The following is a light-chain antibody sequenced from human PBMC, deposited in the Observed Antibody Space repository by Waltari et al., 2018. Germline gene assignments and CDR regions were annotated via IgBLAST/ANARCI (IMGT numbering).Light chain of an antibody. Sequence: QSALTQPPSASGSPGQSVTISCTGTPSAIGGSQFVSCFQHHPGKAPKLVIYDVSERPSGVPDRFSGSKSGSTATLTVSGLQAEDEADYYCSSYGGKNNLIFGGGTTLTVL. J-gene: IGLJ2*01. CDR3: SSYGGKNNLI. CDR2: DVS. CDR1: PSAIGGSQF. V-gene: IGLV2-8*01.